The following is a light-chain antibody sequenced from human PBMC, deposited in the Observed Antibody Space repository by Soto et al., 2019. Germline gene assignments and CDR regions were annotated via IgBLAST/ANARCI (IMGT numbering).Light chain of an antibody. V-gene: IGLV4-69*01. Sequence: QLVLTQSPSASASLGASVKLTCTLSSGHSNYAIAWHQQQPEKGPRYLMKLKSDGTHTKGDGIPDRFSGSSSGAERYLTISSLQSEDEADYYCQAWGAGIHWVFGGGTKLTVL. CDR2: LKSDGTH. CDR1: SGHSNYA. J-gene: IGLJ3*02. CDR3: QAWGAGIHWV.